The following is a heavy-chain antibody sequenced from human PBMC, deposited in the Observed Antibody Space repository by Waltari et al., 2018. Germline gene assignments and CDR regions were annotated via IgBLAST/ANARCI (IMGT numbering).Heavy chain of an antibody. Sequence: LQLQESGPGLVKPSETLSLTCTVSGGSISSSSYYWGWIRQPPGKGLEWVSSISSSSSYIYYADSVKGRFTISRDNAKNSLFLYMNSLRLEDTALYYCAKEGSRRGGFDMWGQGTMVTV. CDR3: AKEGSRRGGFDM. J-gene: IGHJ3*02. V-gene: IGHV3-21*04. CDR1: GGSISSSS. CDR2: ISSSSSYI.